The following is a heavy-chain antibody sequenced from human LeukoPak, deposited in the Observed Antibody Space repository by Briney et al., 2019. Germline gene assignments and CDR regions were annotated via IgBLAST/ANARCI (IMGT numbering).Heavy chain of an antibody. CDR1: GGTFSSYA. Sequence: ASVKVSCKASGGTFSSYAISWVRQAPGQGLEWMGGIIPIFGTANYAQKFQGRVTITADESTSTAYMELSSLRSEDTAVYYCARGVLWFRELGNWFDPWGQGTLVTVSS. J-gene: IGHJ5*02. CDR2: IIPIFGTA. CDR3: ARGVLWFRELGNWFDP. V-gene: IGHV1-69*01. D-gene: IGHD3-10*01.